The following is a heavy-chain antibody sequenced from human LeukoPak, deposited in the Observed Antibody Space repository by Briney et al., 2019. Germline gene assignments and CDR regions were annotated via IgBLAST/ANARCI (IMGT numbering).Heavy chain of an antibody. V-gene: IGHV4-30-4*02. J-gene: IGHJ4*02. D-gene: IGHD3-10*01. CDR2: IYYSGST. CDR1: GGSISSGDYY. CDR3: DRNYCYGWGSYYYFYY. Sequence: SETLSLTCTVSGGSISSGDYYWSWIRQPPGKGLEWIGYIYYSGSTHYNPSLKSRVTISVDTSKNQFSLKLIYVSAEDTAVSYCDRNYCYGWGSYYYFYYWGQGTLVTVSS.